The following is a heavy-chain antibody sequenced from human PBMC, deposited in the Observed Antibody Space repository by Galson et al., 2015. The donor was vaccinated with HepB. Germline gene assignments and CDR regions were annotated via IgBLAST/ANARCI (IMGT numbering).Heavy chain of an antibody. CDR1: GYTFTSYG. V-gene: IGHV1-18*01. CDR2: ISAYNGNT. J-gene: IGHJ6*03. Sequence: SVKVSCKASGYTFTSYGISWVRQAPGQGLEWMGWISAYNGNTNYAQKLQGRVTMTTDTSTSTAYMELRSLRSDDTAVYYCARIMVRGVNYYYYMDVWGKGTTVTVSS. CDR3: ARIMVRGVNYYYYMDV. D-gene: IGHD3-10*01.